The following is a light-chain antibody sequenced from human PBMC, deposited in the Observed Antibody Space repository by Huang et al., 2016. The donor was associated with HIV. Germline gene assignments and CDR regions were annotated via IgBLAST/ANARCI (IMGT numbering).Light chain of an antibody. CDR3: QQGYATPLT. CDR2: AAS. Sequence: DIQMTQSPSSLSASVGDRVTITCRASQSINNHLNWFQQKPGKGPKLLIYAASSLQSEVPSRFSGSGSGTVFTLAISPLQPEDFAIYYCQQGYATPLTFGGGTKVEIK. J-gene: IGKJ4*01. V-gene: IGKV1-39*01. CDR1: QSINNH.